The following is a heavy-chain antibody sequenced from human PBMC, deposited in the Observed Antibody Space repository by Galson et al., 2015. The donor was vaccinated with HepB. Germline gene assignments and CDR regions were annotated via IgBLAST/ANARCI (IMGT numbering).Heavy chain of an antibody. J-gene: IGHJ6*03. V-gene: IGHV1-18*01. Sequence: SVKVSCKASGYTFTSHGISWVRQAPGQGLEWMGWISAYNGNTDYAQKLQGRVTMTTDTSTSTAYMELRSLRSDDTAVYYCARDPWAIFGVAPGYMDVWGKGTTVTVSS. D-gene: IGHD3-3*01. CDR1: GYTFTSHG. CDR3: ARDPWAIFGVAPGYMDV. CDR2: ISAYNGNT.